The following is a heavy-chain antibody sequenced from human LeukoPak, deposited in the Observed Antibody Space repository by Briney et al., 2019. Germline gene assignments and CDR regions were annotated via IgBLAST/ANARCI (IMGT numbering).Heavy chain of an antibody. CDR2: IYYSGST. CDR1: GGSISSYY. Sequence: SETLSLTCTVSGGSISSYYWSWIRQPPGKGLEWIGYIYYSGSTNYNPSLKSRVTISVDTSKNQFSLKLSSVTAADTAVYYCAGEYSSSWYWFDPWGQGTLVTVSS. D-gene: IGHD6-13*01. CDR3: AGEYSSSWYWFDP. J-gene: IGHJ5*02. V-gene: IGHV4-59*01.